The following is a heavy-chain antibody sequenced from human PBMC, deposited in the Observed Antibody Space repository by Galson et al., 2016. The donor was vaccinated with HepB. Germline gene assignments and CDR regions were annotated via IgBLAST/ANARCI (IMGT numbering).Heavy chain of an antibody. CDR1: GGSISSSSLY. D-gene: IGHD3-10*01. Sequence: SETLSLTCSVSGGSISSSSLYWAWIRQSPGKGLEWIGEINHSGSTNYNLSLKSRVTISVDPSKKQFSLKLSSGTAADTGVYYCARAEEGIGGDWYFYLWGRGTLVPVSS. CDR2: INHSGST. V-gene: IGHV4-39*01. CDR3: ARAEEGIGGDWYFYL. J-gene: IGHJ2*01.